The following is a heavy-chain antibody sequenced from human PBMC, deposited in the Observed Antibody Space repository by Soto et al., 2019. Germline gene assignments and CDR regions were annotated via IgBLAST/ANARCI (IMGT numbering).Heavy chain of an antibody. CDR2: ISAYNGNT. CDR1: GYPFTSYG. D-gene: IGHD3-3*01. J-gene: IGHJ6*02. CDR3: ARAKRFTIFGETGRDTGMDV. V-gene: IGHV1-18*04. Sequence: XSVKVSCEASGYPFTSYGIIWVRQAPGQGLEWMGWISAYNGNTNYAQKLQGRVTMTTDTSTSTAYMELRSLRSDDTAVYYCARAKRFTIFGETGRDTGMDVWGQGTTVTVSS.